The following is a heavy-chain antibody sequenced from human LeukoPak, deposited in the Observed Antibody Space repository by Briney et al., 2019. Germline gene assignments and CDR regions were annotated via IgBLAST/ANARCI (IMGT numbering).Heavy chain of an antibody. CDR3: ARENYDFWSGYSSIHYYGMDV. Sequence: SETLSLTCTVSGGSVSSGSYYWSWIRQPPGKGLEWTGDIYYSGSTNYNPSLKSRVTISVDTSKNQFSLKLSSVTAADTAVYYCARENYDFWSGYSSIHYYGMDVWGQGTTVTVSS. V-gene: IGHV4-61*01. CDR1: GGSVSSGSYY. CDR2: IYYSGST. J-gene: IGHJ6*02. D-gene: IGHD3-3*01.